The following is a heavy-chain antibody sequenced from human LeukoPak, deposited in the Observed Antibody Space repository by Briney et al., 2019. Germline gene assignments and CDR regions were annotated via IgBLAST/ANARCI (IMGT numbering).Heavy chain of an antibody. CDR3: ARSIVVPAAINSYYFDY. CDR2: INWNGGST. J-gene: IGHJ4*02. CDR1: GFTFDNHG. Sequence: PGGSLRLSCAASGFTFDNHGMSWVRQAPGKGLEWVSGINWNGGSTGYADSVKGRFTISRDNAKNSLYLQMNSLRAEDTALYYRARSIVVPAAINSYYFDYWGQGTLVTVSS. D-gene: IGHD2-2*01. V-gene: IGHV3-20*04.